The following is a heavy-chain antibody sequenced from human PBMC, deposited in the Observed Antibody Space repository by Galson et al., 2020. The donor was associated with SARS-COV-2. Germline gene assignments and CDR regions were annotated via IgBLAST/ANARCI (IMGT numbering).Heavy chain of an antibody. D-gene: IGHD3-16*01. CDR2: TNEDGTIT. CDR1: GFTFRSYW. Sequence: GESLKISCAASGFTFRSYWMHWVRQVPGKGLVWVSRTNEDGTITNYADSVKGRFTISRDNAESTLYLQMNNLRGEDTAVYYCGRDLGGVAALWGQGTLVTVSS. CDR3: GRDLGGVAAL. J-gene: IGHJ4*02. V-gene: IGHV3-74*01.